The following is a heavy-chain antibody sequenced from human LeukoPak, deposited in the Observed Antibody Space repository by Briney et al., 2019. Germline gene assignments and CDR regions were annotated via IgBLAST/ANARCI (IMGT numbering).Heavy chain of an antibody. J-gene: IGHJ4*02. CDR1: GFTFSDYW. D-gene: IGHD2-2*01. Sequence: GESLKISCKGSGFTFSDYWIGWVRQVPGKGLEWMGVIWPSYSETRYSPSFEGQVIISADKSITTAYLQWSSLKTSDTAMYYCAREVGSSSLTFDYWGQGTLVTVPS. CDR2: IWPSYSET. V-gene: IGHV5-51*01. CDR3: AREVGSSSLTFDY.